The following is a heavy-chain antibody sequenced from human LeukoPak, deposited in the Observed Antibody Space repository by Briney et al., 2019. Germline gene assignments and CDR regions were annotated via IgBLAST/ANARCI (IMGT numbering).Heavy chain of an antibody. CDR2: MNPNSGGT. D-gene: IGHD4-23*01. CDR3: TRDIGGYFDS. V-gene: IGHV1-2*02. J-gene: IGHJ4*01. CDR1: GYTCTGYN. Sequence: ASVKVSCKASGYTCTGYNMHWVRDAPGQGLEWMGWMNPNSGGTNYAQKFQGRVTMTRDTSISTAYMELSRLRSDDSAANYCTRDIGGYFDSWRQGTLVTASS.